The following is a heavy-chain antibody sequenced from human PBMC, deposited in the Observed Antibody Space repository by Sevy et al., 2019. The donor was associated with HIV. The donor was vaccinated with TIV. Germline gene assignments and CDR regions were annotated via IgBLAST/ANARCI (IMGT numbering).Heavy chain of an antibody. CDR2: IKTKADGGTA. V-gene: IGHV3-15*01. D-gene: IGHD3-22*01. J-gene: IGHJ4*02. CDR3: SYYYDSSGYPYFDY. CDR1: GFTFSSAW. Sequence: GGSLRLSCAASGFTFSSAWMSWVRQAPGKGLEWVGRIKTKADGGTADYAAPVKERFTISIDDSKNTLYLQMNSLKTEDTAVYYCSYYYDSSGYPYFDYWGQGTLVTVSS.